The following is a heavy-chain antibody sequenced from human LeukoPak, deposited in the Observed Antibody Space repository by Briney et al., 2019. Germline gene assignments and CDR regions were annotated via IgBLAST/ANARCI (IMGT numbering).Heavy chain of an antibody. V-gene: IGHV4-59*01. CDR2: IYYSGST. CDR3: ARDGYNNRAFDI. D-gene: IGHD5-24*01. J-gene: IGHJ3*02. Sequence: SETLSLTCTVSGGSISSYYWSWIRQPPGKGLEWIGYIYYSGSTNYNPSLKSRVAISVDTSKNQFSLKLSSVTAADTAVYYCARDGYNNRAFDIWGQGTMVTVSS. CDR1: GGSISSYY.